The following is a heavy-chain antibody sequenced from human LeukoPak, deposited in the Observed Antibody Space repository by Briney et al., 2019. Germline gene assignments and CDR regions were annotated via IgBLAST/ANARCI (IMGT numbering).Heavy chain of an antibody. CDR2: TYYRSKWYN. J-gene: IGHJ6*04. D-gene: IGHD3-10*01. Sequence: SQTLSLTCAISGDSVSSNSAAWNWIRQSPSRGLEWLGRTYYRSKWYNDYAVSVKSRITINPDTSKNQFSLQLNSVTPEDTAVYYCARFYGSASNVPYYYYGMDVWGKGTTVTVSP. V-gene: IGHV6-1*01. CDR3: ARFYGSASNVPYYYYGMDV. CDR1: GDSVSSNSAA.